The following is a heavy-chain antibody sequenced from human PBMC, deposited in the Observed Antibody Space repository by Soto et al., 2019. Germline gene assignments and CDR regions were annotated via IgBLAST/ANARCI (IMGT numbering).Heavy chain of an antibody. D-gene: IGHD3-10*01. V-gene: IGHV1-3*05. CDR2: VNPATGHT. J-gene: IGHJ4*02. Sequence: QVQLVQSGAEERKPGASVKLSCRASGYTFISYAIHWVRQAPGQRLEWMGWVNPATGHTEYSQKFQGRVTITRDTSAKTGYMERSSLRSEDTAVYYCAREGWFVDDWGQGTLVTVSS. CDR1: GYTFISYA. CDR3: AREGWFVDD.